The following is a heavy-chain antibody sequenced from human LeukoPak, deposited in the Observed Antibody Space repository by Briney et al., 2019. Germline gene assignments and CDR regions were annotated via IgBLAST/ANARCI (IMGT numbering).Heavy chain of an antibody. D-gene: IGHD2-15*01. J-gene: IGHJ3*02. CDR2: MNPNSGNT. V-gene: IGHV1-8*01. CDR1: GYTFTSYD. Sequence: ASVKVSCKASGYTFTSYDIKWVRQATGQGLEWMGWMNPNSGNTGYAQKFQGRVTMTRNTSISTAYMELSSLRSEDTAVYYCAREGYCSGGSGPPSAFDMWGQGTMVTVSS. CDR3: AREGYCSGGSGPPSAFDM.